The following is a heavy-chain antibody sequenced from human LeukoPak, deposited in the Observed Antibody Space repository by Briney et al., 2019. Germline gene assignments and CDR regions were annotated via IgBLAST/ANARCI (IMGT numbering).Heavy chain of an antibody. V-gene: IGHV3-23*01. CDR1: GFTFSSYA. Sequence: GGSLRLSCAASGFTFSSYAMSWVRQAPGKGLEWVSTISIGGDGTYYADPVKGRFTMSRDNSKNTLYLQMSSLRAEDTAVYYCVRAAPRDCSSTSCSLFDNWGQGILVTVSS. J-gene: IGHJ4*02. D-gene: IGHD2-2*01. CDR2: ISIGGDGT. CDR3: VRAAPRDCSSTSCSLFDN.